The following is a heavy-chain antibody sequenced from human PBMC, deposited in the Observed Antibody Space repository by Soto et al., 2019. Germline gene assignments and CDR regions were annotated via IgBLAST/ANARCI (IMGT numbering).Heavy chain of an antibody. CDR2: IYHSGST. V-gene: IGHV4-34*01. D-gene: IGHD1-26*01. CDR1: GGSFSGYY. CDR3: ARAQGDYYYYYYMDV. J-gene: IGHJ6*03. Sequence: SETLSLTCAVYGGSFSGYYWSWVRQPPGKGLEWIGEIYHSGSTNYNPSLKSRVTISVDKSKNQFSLKLSSVTAADTAVYYCARAQGDYYYYYYMDVWGKGTTVTVSS.